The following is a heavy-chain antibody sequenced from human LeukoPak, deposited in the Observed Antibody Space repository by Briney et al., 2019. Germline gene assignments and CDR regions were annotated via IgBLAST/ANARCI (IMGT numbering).Heavy chain of an antibody. CDR3: ARTLDTYYLSGLEY. Sequence: ASVKVSCKTSGYTFTGYYIHWVRQAPGQEPEWMGWIKPSSGGTNFAQRFQGRVTLTRDTSVSTAYMEVSSLRSDDTAIYYCARTLDTYYLSGLEYWGQGALVTVSS. J-gene: IGHJ4*02. CDR2: IKPSSGGT. D-gene: IGHD3-22*01. CDR1: GYTFTGYY. V-gene: IGHV1-2*02.